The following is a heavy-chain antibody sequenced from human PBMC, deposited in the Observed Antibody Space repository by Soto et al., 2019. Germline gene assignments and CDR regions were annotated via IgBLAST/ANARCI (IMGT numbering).Heavy chain of an antibody. D-gene: IGHD3-10*02. Sequence: GASVKVSCKASGYTFTSYYMYWVRQAPGQGLEWMGIINPSGGSTSYAQKFQGRVTMTRDTSTSTAYMELSSLRSEDTAVYYCARDVRGVIISGTNWFDPWGQGTLVTVSS. V-gene: IGHV1-46*01. CDR2: INPSGGST. CDR3: ARDVRGVIISGTNWFDP. J-gene: IGHJ5*02. CDR1: GYTFTSYY.